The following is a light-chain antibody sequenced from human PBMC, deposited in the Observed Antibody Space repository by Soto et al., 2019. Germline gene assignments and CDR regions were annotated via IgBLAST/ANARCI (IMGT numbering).Light chain of an antibody. CDR3: QRSGSLPIT. V-gene: IGKV3-11*01. Sequence: EIVLTLSPATPSLTPGERATLSCRASQSVSSYLAWYQQKPGQAPRLLIYDASNRATGIPARFSGSGSGTDFTLTISRLEPEDFAVYYCQRSGSLPITFGQGTRLE. CDR1: QSVSSY. CDR2: DAS. J-gene: IGKJ5*01.